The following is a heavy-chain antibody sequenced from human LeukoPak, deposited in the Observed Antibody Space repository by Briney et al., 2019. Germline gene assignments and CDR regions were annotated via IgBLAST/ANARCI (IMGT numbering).Heavy chain of an antibody. V-gene: IGHV4-4*07. CDR1: GGSIRGYY. CDR3: ARGDYGIYCFDY. Sequence: SETLSLTSTVSGGSIRGYYGSWVPEPAGQGLEWIGRVYSSGSTNYNPSLKRRVTMSVDTSKNKFSLKLSSVTAADTAVYYCARGDYGIYCFDYWGQGTLVTVSS. J-gene: IGHJ4*02. D-gene: IGHD4-11*01. CDR2: VYSSGST.